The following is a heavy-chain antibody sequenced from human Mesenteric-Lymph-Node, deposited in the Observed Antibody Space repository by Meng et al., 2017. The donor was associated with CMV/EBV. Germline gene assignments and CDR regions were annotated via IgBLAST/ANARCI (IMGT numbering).Heavy chain of an antibody. J-gene: IGHJ6*02. Sequence: ASVKVSCKASGYTFTSYDINWVRQATGQGLEWMGWMNPNSGNTGYAQKFQGRVTITRNTSISTAYMELSSLRAEDTAVYYCAKIMQTTEGYYYFGMDVWGQGTTVTVSS. CDR3: AKIMQTTEGYYYFGMDV. CDR2: MNPNSGNT. V-gene: IGHV1-8*03. D-gene: IGHD1-14*01. CDR1: GYTFTSYD.